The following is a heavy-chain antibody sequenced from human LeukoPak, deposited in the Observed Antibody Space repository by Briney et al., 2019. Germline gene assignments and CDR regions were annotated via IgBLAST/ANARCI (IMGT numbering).Heavy chain of an antibody. J-gene: IGHJ6*03. D-gene: IGHD1/OR15-1a*01. V-gene: IGHV4-61*02. Sequence: PSETLSLTCTVSGGSISSGSYYWSWIRQPAGKGLEWIGRIYTSGSTNYNPSLKSRVTISVDTSKNQFSLKLSSVTAADTAIYYCARARVPTTLSAGYMDVWGKGTTVTVSS. CDR1: GGSISSGSYY. CDR2: IYTSGST. CDR3: ARARVPTTLSAGYMDV.